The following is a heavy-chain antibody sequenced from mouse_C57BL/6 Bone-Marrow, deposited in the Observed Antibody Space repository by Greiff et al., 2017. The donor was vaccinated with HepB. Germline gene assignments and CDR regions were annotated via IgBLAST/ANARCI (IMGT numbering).Heavy chain of an antibody. CDR2: ISYDGSN. J-gene: IGHJ2*01. D-gene: IGHD1-1*01. CDR3: ARVTTTVVAKDY. V-gene: IGHV3-6*01. CDR1: GYSITSGYY. Sequence: ESGPGLVKPSQSLSLTCSVTGYSITSGYYWNWIRQFPGNKLEWMGYISYDGSNNYNPSLKNRISITRDTSKNQFFLKLNSVTTEDTATYYCARVTTTVVAKDYWGQGTTLTVSS.